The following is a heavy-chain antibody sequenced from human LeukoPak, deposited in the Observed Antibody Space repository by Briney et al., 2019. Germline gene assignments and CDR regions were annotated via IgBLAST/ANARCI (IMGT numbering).Heavy chain of an antibody. CDR3: ARADCSSSSCPSKFDY. CDR2: IWYDGSRK. CDR1: GFIFTNYG. V-gene: IGHV3-33*01. Sequence: GGSLRLSCVESGFIFTNYGLHWVRQAPGKGLEWVAVIWYDGSRKYYADSVKGRFTISRDNSKNTLSLQMDSLRVEDTAVYYCARADCSSSSCPSKFDYWGQGTLVTVSS. D-gene: IGHD2-2*01. J-gene: IGHJ4*02.